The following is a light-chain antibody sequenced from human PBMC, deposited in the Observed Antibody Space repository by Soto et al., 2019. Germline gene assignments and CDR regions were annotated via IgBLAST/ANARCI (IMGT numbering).Light chain of an antibody. V-gene: IGLV2-14*03. CDR1: SGDIGANNY. J-gene: IGLJ3*02. CDR3: SSYTTISTLV. CDR2: DVN. Sequence: QSVLTQPASVSGSPGQSITISCSGTSGDIGANNYVSWYQQHPGEVPKLIIYDVNSRPSGISHRFSGSKSGNTASLTISGLQPEDEADYYCSSYTTISTLVFGGGTKVTVL.